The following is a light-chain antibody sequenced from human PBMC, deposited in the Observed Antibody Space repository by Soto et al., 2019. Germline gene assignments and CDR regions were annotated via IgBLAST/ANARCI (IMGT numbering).Light chain of an antibody. J-gene: IGKJ4*01. CDR2: DAS. V-gene: IGKV3-11*01. CDR3: QQRSNWPQLT. CDR1: QSVSSY. Sequence: RQSRATLSLSPGERAPLSCRASQSVSSYLALYQQKPGQAPRLLIYDASNRATGIPARFSGSGSGTDFTLTISSLEPEDFAVYYCQQRSNWPQLTFGGGTKVDI.